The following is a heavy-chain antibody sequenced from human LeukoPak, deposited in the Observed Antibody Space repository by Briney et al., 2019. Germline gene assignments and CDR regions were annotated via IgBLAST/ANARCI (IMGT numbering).Heavy chain of an antibody. Sequence: SETLSLTCAVPGGSISSYYWSWIRQPAGKGLEWIGRIYTSGSTNYNPSLKSRVTISVDTSKNQFSLKLSSVTAADTAVYYCARNTRVTRAFDYWGQGTLVTVSS. CDR2: IYTSGST. CDR3: ARNTRVTRAFDY. CDR1: GGSISSYY. V-gene: IGHV4-4*07. J-gene: IGHJ4*02. D-gene: IGHD4-23*01.